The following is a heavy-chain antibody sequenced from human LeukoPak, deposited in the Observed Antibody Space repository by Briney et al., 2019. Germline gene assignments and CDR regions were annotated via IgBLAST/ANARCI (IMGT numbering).Heavy chain of an antibody. J-gene: IGHJ4*02. V-gene: IGHV3-48*03. CDR1: GFTFSSYE. Sequence: GGSLRLSCAASGFTFSSYEMNWVCQAPGKGLEWVSYISSSGSTIYYADSVKGRFTISRDNAKNSLYLQMNSLRAEDTAVYYCARDTLLITMFDYWGQGTLVTVSS. D-gene: IGHD3-10*01. CDR2: ISSSGSTI. CDR3: ARDTLLITMFDY.